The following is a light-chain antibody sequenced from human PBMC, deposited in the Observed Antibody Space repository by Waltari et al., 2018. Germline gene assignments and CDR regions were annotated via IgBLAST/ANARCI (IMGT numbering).Light chain of an antibody. Sequence: QAVLTQPPSASGAPGQMVRISCYGPNYNIRSNTVHCYQQRPGTAPKLLISSDYQRPSGVPDRFFGSRSGTSASLAISGLLSEDEADYYCATWDDSLNGWVFGGGTKLTVL. CDR1: NYNIRSNT. CDR2: SDY. CDR3: ATWDDSLNGWV. J-gene: IGLJ3*02. V-gene: IGLV1-44*01.